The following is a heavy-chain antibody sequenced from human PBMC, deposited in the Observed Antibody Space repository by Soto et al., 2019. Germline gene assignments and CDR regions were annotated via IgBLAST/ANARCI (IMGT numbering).Heavy chain of an antibody. D-gene: IGHD3-10*01. J-gene: IGHJ6*02. Sequence: GGSLRLSCAASGFTFSSYAMSWVRQAPGKGLEWVSAISGSGGSTYYADSVKGRFTISRDNSKNTLYLQMNSLRAEDTTVYYCAKGTINYYGSGYGMDVWGQGTTVTVSS. CDR3: AKGTINYYGSGYGMDV. CDR2: ISGSGGST. V-gene: IGHV3-23*01. CDR1: GFTFSSYA.